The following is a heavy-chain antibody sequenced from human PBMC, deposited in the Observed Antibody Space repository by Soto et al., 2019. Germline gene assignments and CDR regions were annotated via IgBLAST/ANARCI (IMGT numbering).Heavy chain of an antibody. Sequence: GESLKIFCKGSGYSFTSYWIGWVRQMPGKGLEWMGIIYPGDSDTRYSPSFQGQVTISADKSISTAYLQWSSLKASDTAMYYWARDLEAADKRYHRHVVVVSGQGTSVTVS. D-gene: IGHD6-13*01. CDR1: GYSFTSYW. CDR3: ARDLEAADKRYHRHVVVV. J-gene: IGHJ6*02. V-gene: IGHV5-51*01. CDR2: IYPGDSDT.